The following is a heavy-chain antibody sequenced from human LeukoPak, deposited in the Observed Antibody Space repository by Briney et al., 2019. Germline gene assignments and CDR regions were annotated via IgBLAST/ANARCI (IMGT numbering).Heavy chain of an antibody. J-gene: IGHJ4*02. CDR1: GYTFTGYY. Sequence: GASVKVSCKASGYTFTGYYMHWVRQAPGQGLEWMGWINPNNGGTNYAQKFQGRVTMTRDTSISTAYMELSRLRSDDTAVYYCARVNRSTVTTLWKYWGQGTLVTVSS. CDR3: ARVNRSTVTTLWKY. D-gene: IGHD4-17*01. CDR2: INPNNGGT. V-gene: IGHV1-2*02.